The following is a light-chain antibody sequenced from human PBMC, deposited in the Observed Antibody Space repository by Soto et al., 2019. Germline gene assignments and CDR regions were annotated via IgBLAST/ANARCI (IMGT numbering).Light chain of an antibody. CDR2: DVS. CDR3: EQYGSSPRIT. J-gene: IGKJ5*01. CDR1: QSVSSSY. V-gene: IGKV3D-20*01. Sequence: EIVLTQSPATLSLSPGERATLSCGASQSVSSSYLAWYQQKPGLAPRLLIYDVSSRATGIPDRLSGSGSGTDFTLTISRLEPEDFAVYYCEQYGSSPRITFGQGTRLEIK.